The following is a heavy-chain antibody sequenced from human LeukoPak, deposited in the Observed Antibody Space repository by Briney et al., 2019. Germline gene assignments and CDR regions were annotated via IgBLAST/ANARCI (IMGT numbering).Heavy chain of an antibody. CDR1: GFTFNNYA. CDR2: TVGGRPDT. J-gene: IGHJ4*02. Sequence: GGSLRLSCEASGFTFNNYAMSWVRQTPGKGLEWVAATVGGRPDTYHADSVKGRFTISRDNSKNTLYLQMNSLRAEDTAVYYCAKGRLGDYYYDSSGYYPYFDYWGQGTLVTVSS. V-gene: IGHV3-23*01. CDR3: AKGRLGDYYYDSSGYYPYFDY. D-gene: IGHD3-22*01.